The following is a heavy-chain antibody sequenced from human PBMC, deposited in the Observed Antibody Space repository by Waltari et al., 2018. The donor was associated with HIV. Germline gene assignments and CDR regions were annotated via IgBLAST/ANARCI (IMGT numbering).Heavy chain of an antibody. J-gene: IGHJ4*02. Sequence: QVQLVESGGGVVQPGRSLRLSCAASGFSFPSFGMPWVRPAPGKGLEWVAVIWSHGRNQYYADSVKGRFTISRDNSKNTLFLQMNSLRVGDTAVYYCARVSYSSGWFEDYWGQGTLVTVSS. CDR2: IWSHGRNQ. CDR1: GFSFPSFG. D-gene: IGHD6-19*01. CDR3: ARVSYSSGWFEDY. V-gene: IGHV3-33*01.